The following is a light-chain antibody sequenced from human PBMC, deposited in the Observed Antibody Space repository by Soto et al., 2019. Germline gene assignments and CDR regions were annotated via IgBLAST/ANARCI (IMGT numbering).Light chain of an antibody. V-gene: IGKV3-15*01. CDR2: DAS. CDR3: QQYGDWPPA. Sequence: EMVMTQSPVTLSLSPGERATLSCRASQSVCSKLVWYQQKPGQAPRLLIYDASNRSTGVPARFSGSGSGTEFSLTISSLQSEDFAVYYCQQYGDWPPAFGGGTKVEVK. J-gene: IGKJ4*01. CDR1: QSVCSK.